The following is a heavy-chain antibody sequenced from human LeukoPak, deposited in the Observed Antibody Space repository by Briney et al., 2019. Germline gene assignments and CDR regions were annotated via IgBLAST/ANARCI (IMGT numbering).Heavy chain of an antibody. CDR1: GGSISSGSYY. V-gene: IGHV4-61*02. D-gene: IGHD2-15*01. CDR3: ARASRGIGLLNPVNWFDP. Sequence: PSETLSLTCTVSGGSISSGSYYWSWIRQPAGKGLEWIGRIYSSGSTNYNPSLKSRVTISVDTSKNQFSLKLSSVTAADTAVYYCARASRGIGLLNPVNWFDPWGQGTLVTVSS. J-gene: IGHJ5*02. CDR2: IYSSGST.